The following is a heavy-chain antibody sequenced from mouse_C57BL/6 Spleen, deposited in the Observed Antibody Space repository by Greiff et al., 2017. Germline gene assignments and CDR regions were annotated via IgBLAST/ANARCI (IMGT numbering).Heavy chain of an antibody. CDR3: ARVYYGYDYYAMDY. CDR2: INYDGSST. Sequence: EVQLVESEGGLVQPGSSMKLSCTASGFTFSDYYMAWVRQVPEKGLEWVANINYDGSSTYYLDSLKSRFIISRDNAKNILYLQMSSLKSEDTATYDCARVYYGYDYYAMDYWGQGTSVTVSS. D-gene: IGHD2-2*01. J-gene: IGHJ4*01. V-gene: IGHV5-16*01. CDR1: GFTFSDYY.